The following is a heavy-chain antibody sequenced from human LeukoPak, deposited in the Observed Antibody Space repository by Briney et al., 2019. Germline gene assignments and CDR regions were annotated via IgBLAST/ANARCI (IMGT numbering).Heavy chain of an antibody. CDR2: INPNSGGT. CDR1: GSTFTTYY. CDR3: ARDLLERLLPDY. V-gene: IGHV1-2*02. J-gene: IGHJ4*02. Sequence: ASVKVSCKASGSTFTTYYIHWVRQAPGQGLEWMGWINPNSGGTNYAQKFQGRVTMTRDTSISTAYMGLSSLRSEDTAVYYCARDLLERLLPDYWGQGTLVTVSS. D-gene: IGHD3-3*01.